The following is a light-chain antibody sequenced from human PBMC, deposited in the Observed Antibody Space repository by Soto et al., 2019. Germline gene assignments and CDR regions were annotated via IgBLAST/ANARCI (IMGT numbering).Light chain of an antibody. CDR1: QAVPNN. J-gene: IGKJ4*01. V-gene: IGKV1-9*01. Sequence: IHLTQSPSVLSASVGDRVTITCRPSQAVPNNMAWYEQKPGKPPKLLIYEESTLNSGVPSRFSGRKSGKQFPLTIDSLQPDDFATYYCQQVKTFAGNLGGVTKADI. CDR3: QQVKTFAGN. CDR2: EES.